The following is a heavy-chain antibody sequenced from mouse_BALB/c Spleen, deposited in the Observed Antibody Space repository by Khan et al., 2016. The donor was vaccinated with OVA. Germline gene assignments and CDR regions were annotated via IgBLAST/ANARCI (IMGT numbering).Heavy chain of an antibody. V-gene: IGHV2-9*02. CDR3: AGREDI. CDR1: GFSLTSYG. D-gene: IGHD1-3*01. J-gene: IGHJ2*01. Sequence: VELVESGPGLVAPSQSLSITCTVSGFSLTSYGVHWVRQPPGKGLEWLGVIWAGGSTNYNSALMSRLSISKDNSKSQVFLKMNSLQTADTARYYCAGREDIWGQGTTLTVSS. CDR2: IWAGGST.